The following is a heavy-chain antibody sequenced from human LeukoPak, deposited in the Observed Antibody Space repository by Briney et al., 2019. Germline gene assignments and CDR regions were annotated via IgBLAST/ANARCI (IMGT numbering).Heavy chain of an antibody. J-gene: IGHJ4*02. D-gene: IGHD6-13*01. CDR3: ARVKDSSSWHYFDF. Sequence: ASVKVSCKASGYTFTSYDINWVRQAPGQGLEWMGWVNPFSGGTIPAQKFQDRVTMTKDTSINTAYMELSSLRSDDTAVYYCARVKDSSSWHYFDFWGQGTLVTVSS. CDR1: GYTFTSYD. V-gene: IGHV1-2*02. CDR2: VNPFSGGT.